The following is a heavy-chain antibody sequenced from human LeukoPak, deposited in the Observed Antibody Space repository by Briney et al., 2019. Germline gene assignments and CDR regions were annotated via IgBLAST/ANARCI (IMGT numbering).Heavy chain of an antibody. Sequence: KTSETLSLTCAVYGESITAYYWTWIRQPPGKRLEWIGEVRHSGSTNYNPSLKSRVTMSVDMSKNQFSLKLNSVTAADTAVYYCAGATATGTGRAFHYWAQGNLVPVSS. J-gene: IGHJ4*02. D-gene: IGHD3-10*01. V-gene: IGHV4-34*01. CDR3: AGATATGTGRAFHY. CDR1: GESITAYY. CDR2: VRHSGST.